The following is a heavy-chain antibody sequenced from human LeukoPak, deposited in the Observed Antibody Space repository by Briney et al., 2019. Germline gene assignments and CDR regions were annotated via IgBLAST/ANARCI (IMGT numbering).Heavy chain of an antibody. J-gene: IGHJ4*02. V-gene: IGHV1-2*02. CDR1: GYPFNNYD. D-gene: IGHD2-2*01. CDR2: INPHSGGT. CDR3: ARDVGEYCSSTNCYASHY. Sequence: ASVKVSCKASGYPFNNYDINWVRQAPGQGLEWMGWINPHSGGTNYAQKFQGGVTMTRDTSITTAYMELSSLRSDDTAVYYCARDVGEYCSSTNCYASHYWGQGTLVTVSS.